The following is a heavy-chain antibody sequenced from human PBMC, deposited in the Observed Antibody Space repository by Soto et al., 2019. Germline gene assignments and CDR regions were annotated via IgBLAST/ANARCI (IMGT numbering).Heavy chain of an antibody. CDR2: ISYSGST. J-gene: IGHJ4*02. Sequence: KTSETLSLTCTVSGGSISSSGYYWGWVRQPPGKGLEWIGTISYSGSTYYNPSLKSRVTISVDTSKNQFSLKLSSVTAADTAVYYCVSWVSAHFDYWGQGTLVTVSS. CDR1: GGSISSSGYY. V-gene: IGHV4-39*01. CDR3: VSWVSAHFDY. D-gene: IGHD2-8*01.